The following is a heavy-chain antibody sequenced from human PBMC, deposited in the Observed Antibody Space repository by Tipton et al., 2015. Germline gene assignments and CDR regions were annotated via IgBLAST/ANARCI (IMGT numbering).Heavy chain of an antibody. D-gene: IGHD2-21*02. CDR1: EFTFSNAW. CDR2: IKSKTAGETT. V-gene: IGHV3-15*01. J-gene: IGHJ3*02. Sequence: SLRLSCAVSEFTFSNAWLTWVRQAPGKGLEWVGRIKSKTAGETTEYAAPVEGRFTISRDDSKNTVYLQMNTLKTEDIAVYDGAAGLCSNGDCHWDDAFDTWGQGTMVTVSS. CDR3: AAGLCSNGDCHWDDAFDT.